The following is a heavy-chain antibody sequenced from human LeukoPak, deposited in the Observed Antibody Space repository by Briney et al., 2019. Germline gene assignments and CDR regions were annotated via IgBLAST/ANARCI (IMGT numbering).Heavy chain of an antibody. Sequence: TGGSLRLSCAASGFTFSTYWMQWVRQAPGKGLVWVSHITSDGRSTTYADSVRGRFTTSRDNAKNTLYLQMNSLRVEDTAVYYCVRDNYGVDYWGQGTLVTVSS. CDR3: VRDNYGVDY. J-gene: IGHJ4*02. V-gene: IGHV3-74*03. CDR1: GFTFSTYW. CDR2: ITSDGRST. D-gene: IGHD3-16*01.